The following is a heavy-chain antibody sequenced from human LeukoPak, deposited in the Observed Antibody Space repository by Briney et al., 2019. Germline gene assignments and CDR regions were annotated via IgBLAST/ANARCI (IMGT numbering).Heavy chain of an antibody. V-gene: IGHV4-30-4*08. CDR1: GGSISSGDYY. J-gene: IGHJ5*02. Sequence: SQTLSLTCTVSGGSISSGDYYWSWIRQPPGKGLEWIGYIYYSGSTYYSPSLKSRVTISVDTSKNQFSLKLSSVTAVHTAVYYCGISPTHDFWSRPGGFDPWGRGTLVTVSS. CDR2: IYYSGST. CDR3: GISPTHDFWSRPGGFDP. D-gene: IGHD3-3*01.